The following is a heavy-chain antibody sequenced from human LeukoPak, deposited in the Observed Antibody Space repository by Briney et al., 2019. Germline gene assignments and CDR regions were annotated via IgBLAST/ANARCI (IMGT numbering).Heavy chain of an antibody. CDR1: GGSFSSYY. V-gene: IGHV4-59*01. CDR2: IYYSGST. J-gene: IGHJ4*02. Sequence: PSETLSLTCAVSGGSFSSYYWSWIRQPPGKGLEWIGYIYYSGSTNYNPSLKSRVTISVDTSKNQFSLKLSSVTAADTAVYYCAREVHSSGWYSTRYFDYWGQGTLVTVSS. CDR3: AREVHSSGWYSTRYFDY. D-gene: IGHD6-19*01.